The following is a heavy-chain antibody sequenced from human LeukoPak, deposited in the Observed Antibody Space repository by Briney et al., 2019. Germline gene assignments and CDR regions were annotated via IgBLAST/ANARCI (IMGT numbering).Heavy chain of an antibody. CDR1: GFTFGDYL. D-gene: IGHD6-19*01. Sequence: GGSLRPSCTASGFTFGDYLMSWFRQAPGKGLEWIGFISGGTTEYAASVKGRFTIPRDDSTSIAYLQMNSLTTEDTAVYYCSRGSGWLSVYWGQGTLVTVSS. CDR2: ISGGTT. V-gene: IGHV3-49*03. CDR3: SRGSGWLSVY. J-gene: IGHJ4*02.